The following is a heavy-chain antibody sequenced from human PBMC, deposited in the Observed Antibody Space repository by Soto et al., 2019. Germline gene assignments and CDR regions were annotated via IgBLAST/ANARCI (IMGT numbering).Heavy chain of an antibody. V-gene: IGHV1-18*01. Sequence: ASVKVSFKASGYTFTSYGMSWVRQAPGQGLEWMGWISAYKGNTHHAQKFQGRVTMTTDTSTSTAYMELRSLKSDDTAVYYCERDRSPGEDEFPHASDIWG. D-gene: IGHD3-10*01. CDR1: GYTFTSYG. CDR3: ERDRSPGEDEFPHASDI. J-gene: IGHJ3*02. CDR2: ISAYKGNT.